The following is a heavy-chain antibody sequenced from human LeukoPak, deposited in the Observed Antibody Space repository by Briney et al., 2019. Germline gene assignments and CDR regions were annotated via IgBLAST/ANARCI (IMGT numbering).Heavy chain of an antibody. CDR3: ARRAVTYVDY. J-gene: IGHJ4*02. CDR1: GGXXXSGGYY. Sequence: LXLXXXXSGGXXXSGGYYWSWIRQHPGKGLEWIGHIYYSGSTYYNPSLKSRVTISVDTSKIQFSLKLSSVTAADTAVYYCARRAVTYVDYWGQGTLVTVSS. D-gene: IGHD4-17*01. V-gene: IGHV4-31*02. CDR2: IYYSGST.